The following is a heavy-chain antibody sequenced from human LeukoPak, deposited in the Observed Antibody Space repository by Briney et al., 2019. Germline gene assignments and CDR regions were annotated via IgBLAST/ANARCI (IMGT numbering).Heavy chain of an antibody. CDR2: ISGSGSST. V-gene: IGHV3-23*01. CDR1: GFTFSSYA. Sequence: GGSLRLSCAASGFTFSSYAMSWVRQAPGKGLEWVSGISGSGSSTYYADSVKGRFTISRDNAKNSLYLQMNSLRAEDTAVYYCAREVAVRPFDYWGQGTLVTVSS. D-gene: IGHD6-6*01. J-gene: IGHJ4*02. CDR3: AREVAVRPFDY.